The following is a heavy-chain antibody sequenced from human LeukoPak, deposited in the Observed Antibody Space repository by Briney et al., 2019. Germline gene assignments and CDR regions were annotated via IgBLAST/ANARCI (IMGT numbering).Heavy chain of an antibody. CDR1: GGSFSGYY. D-gene: IGHD2-2*01. CDR3: ARFAFRFRAIVVVPAAISMDV. CDR2: INHSGST. V-gene: IGHV4-34*01. Sequence: SETLSLTCAVYGGSFSGYYWSWIRQPPGKGLEWIGEINHSGSTNYNPSLKGRVTISVDTSKNQFSLKLSSVTAADTAVYYCARFAFRFRAIVVVPAAISMDVWGQGTTVTVSS. J-gene: IGHJ6*02.